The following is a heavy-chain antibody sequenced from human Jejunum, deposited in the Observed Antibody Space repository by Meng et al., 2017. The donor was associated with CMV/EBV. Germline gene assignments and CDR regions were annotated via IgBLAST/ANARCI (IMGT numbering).Heavy chain of an antibody. CDR1: FSFSSHS. CDR3: ARDTAIDPAMAGAFDY. V-gene: IGHV3-21*01. Sequence: FSFSSHSMKWVRQAPGKGLEWVSSITTSGSYIYYANSVKGRFTISRDNAKNSLFLQMDSLRAEDTAVYYCARDTAIDPAMAGAFDYWGQGKLVTVSS. CDR2: ITTSGSYI. D-gene: IGHD5-18*01. J-gene: IGHJ4*02.